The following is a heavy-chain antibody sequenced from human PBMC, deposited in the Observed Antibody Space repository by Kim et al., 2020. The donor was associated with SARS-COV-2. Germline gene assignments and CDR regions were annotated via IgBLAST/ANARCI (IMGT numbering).Heavy chain of an antibody. CDR1: GGSFSGYY. CDR3: ARGRTYYGSGSYWRNWFDP. D-gene: IGHD3-10*01. V-gene: IGHV4-34*01. J-gene: IGHJ5*02. CDR2: INHSGST. Sequence: SETLSLTCAVYGGSFSGYYWSWIRQPPGKGLEWIGEINHSGSTNYNPSLKSRVTISVDTSKNQFSLKLSSVTAADTAVYYCARGRTYYGSGSYWRNWFDPWGQGTLVTVSS.